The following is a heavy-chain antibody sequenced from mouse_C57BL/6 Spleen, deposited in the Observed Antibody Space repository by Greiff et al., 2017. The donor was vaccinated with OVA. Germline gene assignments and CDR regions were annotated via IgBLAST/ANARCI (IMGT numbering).Heavy chain of an antibody. CDR2: IYPRSGNT. D-gene: IGHD1-1*01. CDR1: GYTFTSYG. Sequence: VHLVESGAELARPGASVKLSCKASGYTFTSYGISWVKQRTGQGLEWIGEIYPRSGNTYYNEKFKGKATLTADKSSSTAYMELRSLTSEDSAVYFCARYYYGSSHGYFDVWGTGTTVTVSS. J-gene: IGHJ1*03. CDR3: ARYYYGSSHGYFDV. V-gene: IGHV1-81*01.